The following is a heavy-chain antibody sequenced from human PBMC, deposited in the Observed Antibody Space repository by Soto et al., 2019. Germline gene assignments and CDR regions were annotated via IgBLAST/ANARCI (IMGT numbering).Heavy chain of an antibody. CDR1: GGSISNYH. CDR3: ARAAADAYCSAYDDY. D-gene: IGHD2-15*01. V-gene: IGHV4-59*01. CDR2: ISYTGST. J-gene: IGHJ4*02. Sequence: QEQLQESGPRLVKPSETLSLTCSVSGGSISNYHWSWIRQPPGKGLEWIGYISYTGSTNYSPSLKSRITMLLATSKKQFSLKLSSVTAADTAVYYFARAAADAYCSAYDDYWGQGTLVTVSS.